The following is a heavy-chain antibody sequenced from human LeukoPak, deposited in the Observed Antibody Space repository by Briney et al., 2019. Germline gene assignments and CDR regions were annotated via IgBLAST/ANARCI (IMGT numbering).Heavy chain of an antibody. J-gene: IGHJ4*02. CDR1: GGTFSSYA. CDR2: IIPILGIA. V-gene: IGHV1-69*04. Sequence: SVTVSCKASGGTFSSYAISWVRQAPGQGLEWMGRIIPILGIANYAQKFQGRVTITADKSTSTAYMELSSLRSEDTAVYYCASDTYYDFWSDSYYFDYWGQGTLVTVSS. D-gene: IGHD3-3*01. CDR3: ASDTYYDFWSDSYYFDY.